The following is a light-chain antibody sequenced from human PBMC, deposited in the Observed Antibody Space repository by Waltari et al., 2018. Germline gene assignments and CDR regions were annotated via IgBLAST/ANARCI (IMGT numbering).Light chain of an antibody. J-gene: IGLJ3*02. CDR3: SSFTRSATLV. Sequence: QSALTQPAPVSGSPGQSITIPCTGTSSDVGAFNYVTWYHKYSGKAPKLMIYDVIKRPSGVSNRFSCSKSGNTASLTISRLQAEDDADYYCSSFTRSATLVFGGGTKLTVL. CDR2: DVI. V-gene: IGLV2-14*03. CDR1: SSDVGAFNY.